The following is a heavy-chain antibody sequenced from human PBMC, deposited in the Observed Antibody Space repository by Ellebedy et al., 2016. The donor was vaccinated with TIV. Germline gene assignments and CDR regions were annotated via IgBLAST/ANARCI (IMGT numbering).Heavy chain of an antibody. CDR3: ARDLFRLGGSYTDYGMDV. D-gene: IGHD1-26*01. J-gene: IGHJ6*02. CDR2: ISSSSSYI. CDR1: GFTFSNYG. V-gene: IGHV3-21*01. Sequence: GESLKISCAASGFTFSNYGMHWVRQAPGKGLEWVSSISSSSSYIYYADSVKGRFTISRDNAKNSLYLQMNSLRAEDTAVYYCARDLFRLGGSYTDYGMDVWGQGTTVTVSS.